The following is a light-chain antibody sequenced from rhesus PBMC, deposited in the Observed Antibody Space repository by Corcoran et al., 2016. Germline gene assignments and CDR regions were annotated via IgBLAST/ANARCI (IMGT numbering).Light chain of an antibody. CDR1: QSVATC. V-gene: IGKV3S9*01. J-gene: IGKJ4*01. CDR3: QQYNKWPLT. CDR2: DIS. Sequence: EIVMTQSPATLSLSPGERATLSCRASQSVATCVAWYQQKPDQAPRLLIYDISRRATGIPDRFRVSGAGTDFTLTSSSLEPEDFAIYYCQQYNKWPLTFGGGTKVEI.